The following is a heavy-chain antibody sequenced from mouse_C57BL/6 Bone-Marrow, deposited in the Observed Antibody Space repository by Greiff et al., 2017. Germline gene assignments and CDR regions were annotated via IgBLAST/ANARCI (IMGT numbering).Heavy chain of an antibody. Sequence: QVQLQQPGAELVKPGASVKLSCKASGYTFTSYWMPWVKQRPGQGLEWIGMIHPNSGSTNYNEKFKSKATLTVDKSSSTAYMQLSSLTSEDSAVYSWASHYGSRREAMDYWGQGTSVTVSS. V-gene: IGHV1-64*01. D-gene: IGHD1-1*01. CDR3: ASHYGSRREAMDY. CDR1: GYTFTSYW. J-gene: IGHJ4*01. CDR2: IHPNSGST.